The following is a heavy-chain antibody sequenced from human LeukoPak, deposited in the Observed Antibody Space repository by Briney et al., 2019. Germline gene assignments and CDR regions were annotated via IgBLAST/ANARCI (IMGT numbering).Heavy chain of an antibody. J-gene: IGHJ4*02. Sequence: GGSLRLSCAASGFTFSNYWMSWVRQAPGKGLEWVANIKFDGSEKFYVDSVKGRFTISRDNAKNSLYLQMNSLRAEDTAVYYCAREWEPQLDYWGQGTLVTVSS. CDR3: AREWEPQLDY. CDR1: GFTFSNYW. V-gene: IGHV3-7*01. CDR2: IKFDGSEK. D-gene: IGHD1-26*01.